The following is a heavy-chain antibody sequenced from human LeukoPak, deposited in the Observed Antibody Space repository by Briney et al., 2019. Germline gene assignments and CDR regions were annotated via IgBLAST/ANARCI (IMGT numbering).Heavy chain of an antibody. D-gene: IGHD6-19*01. CDR2: ISGSGGST. Sequence: GGSLRLSCAASGFTFSSYAMSWVRQAPGKGLEWVSAISGSGGSTYYADSVKGRFTISRDNSKNTLYLQMNSLRAEDTAVYYCATHSSGWYNNLDYWGQGTLVTVSS. CDR3: ATHSSGWYNNLDY. CDR1: GFTFSSYA. J-gene: IGHJ4*02. V-gene: IGHV3-23*01.